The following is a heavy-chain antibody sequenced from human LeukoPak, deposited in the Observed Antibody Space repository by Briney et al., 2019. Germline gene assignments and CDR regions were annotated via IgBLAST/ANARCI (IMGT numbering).Heavy chain of an antibody. Sequence: SETLSLTCAVYGGSFSGYYWSWIRQPPGKGLEWIGEINHSGSTNYNPSLKSRVTISVDTSKNQFSLKLSSVTAADTAVYYCARSRFSGRYDRRYFDYWGQGTLVTVSS. J-gene: IGHJ4*02. CDR1: GGSFSGYY. CDR2: INHSGST. D-gene: IGHD5-12*01. V-gene: IGHV4-34*01. CDR3: ARSRFSGRYDRRYFDY.